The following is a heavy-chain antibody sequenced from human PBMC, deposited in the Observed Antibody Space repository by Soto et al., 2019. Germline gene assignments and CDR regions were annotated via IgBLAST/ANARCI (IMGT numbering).Heavy chain of an antibody. D-gene: IGHD3-22*01. CDR2: ISTNEGST. J-gene: IGHJ4*02. CDR1: GFTFSSYA. Sequence: GGSLRLSCSASGFTFSSYAMHWVRQAPGKGLEYVSSISTNEGSTHYADSVKGRFTISRDNSKNTQYLKLSSLRADDTAVYYCVKGEYYYDSSGYYPFDYWGQGT. CDR3: VKGEYYYDSSGYYPFDY. V-gene: IGHV3-64D*06.